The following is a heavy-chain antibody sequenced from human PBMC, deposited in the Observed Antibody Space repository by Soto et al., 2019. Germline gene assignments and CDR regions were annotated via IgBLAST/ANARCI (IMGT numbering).Heavy chain of an antibody. Sequence: GGSLRLSCAASGFTFSSYWMSWVRQAPGKGLEWVANIKQDGSEKYYVDSVKGRFTISRDNAKNSLYLQMNSLRAEDTAVYYCARADISSWNYYYSMDVWCKGTTVTVSS. V-gene: IGHV3-7*01. CDR3: ARADISSWNYYYSMDV. CDR2: IKQDGSEK. CDR1: GFTFSSYW. J-gene: IGHJ6*03. D-gene: IGHD6-6*01.